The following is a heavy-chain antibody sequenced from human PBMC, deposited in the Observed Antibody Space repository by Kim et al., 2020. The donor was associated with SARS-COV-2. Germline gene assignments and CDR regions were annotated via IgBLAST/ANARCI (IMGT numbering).Heavy chain of an antibody. V-gene: IGHV1-69*13. D-gene: IGHD6-19*01. CDR2: IIPIFGTA. J-gene: IGHJ3*02. CDR1: GGTFSSYA. Sequence: SVKVSCKASGGTFSSYAISWVRQAPGQGLEWMGGIIPIFGTANYAQKFQGRVTITADESTSTAYMELSSLRSEDTAVYYCAREPQMFAVAGPQNAFDIWGQGTMVTVSS. CDR3: AREPQMFAVAGPQNAFDI.